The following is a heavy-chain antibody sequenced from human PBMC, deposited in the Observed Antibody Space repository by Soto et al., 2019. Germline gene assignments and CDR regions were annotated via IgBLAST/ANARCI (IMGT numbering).Heavy chain of an antibody. CDR2: ISYSGST. D-gene: IGHD3-10*01. CDR3: ARDPMVRGVRPR. V-gene: IGHV4-31*03. Sequence: QVQLQESGPGLVKPSQTLSLTCTVSGGSISSGGYFWTWIRQHPGKGLEWIGYISYSGSTYYNPSLKSRATISVDTSKNQFSLKLSSVTAADTAVYYCARDPMVRGVRPRRGQGTLVTVSS. J-gene: IGHJ4*02. CDR1: GGSISSGGYF.